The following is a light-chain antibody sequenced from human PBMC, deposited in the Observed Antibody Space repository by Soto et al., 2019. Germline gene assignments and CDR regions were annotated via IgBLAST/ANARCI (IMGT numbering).Light chain of an antibody. V-gene: IGKV1-39*01. Sequence: DIQMTQSPSSLSASVGDRFTITCRASQSISNHLNWYQQKPGKAPKLLIFAASSLQSGVPSRFSGSRSWPDFTLTISSLQPEDFATYYCPQSYSSPPTFGQGTKVDIK. CDR3: PQSYSSPPT. CDR1: QSISNH. CDR2: AAS. J-gene: IGKJ1*01.